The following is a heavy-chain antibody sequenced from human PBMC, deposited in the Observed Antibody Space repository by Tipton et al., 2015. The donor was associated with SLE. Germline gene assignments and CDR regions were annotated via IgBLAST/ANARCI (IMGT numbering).Heavy chain of an antibody. CDR1: GYAFPDLY. CDR3: ASSPGVTLFRVVTYFDL. D-gene: IGHD3-3*01. Sequence: QSGPEVKKPGASVKVSCKTSGYAFPDLYIHWVRQAPGQGLEWMGWIDPRSGGTVRAQKFQGRISMTRDTSISTVYMDLSSLRSGDTAVYYCASSPGVTLFRVVTYFDLWGQGILVTVSS. J-gene: IGHJ4*02. V-gene: IGHV1-2*02. CDR2: IDPRSGGT.